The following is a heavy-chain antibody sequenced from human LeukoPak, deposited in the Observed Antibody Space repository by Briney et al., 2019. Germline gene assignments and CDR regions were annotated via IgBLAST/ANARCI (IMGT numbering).Heavy chain of an antibody. V-gene: IGHV1-69*05. CDR3: ARGDYDSSGDY. J-gene: IGHJ4*02. D-gene: IGHD3-22*01. Sequence: GASVKVSCKASGYTFTSYYMHWVRQAPGQGLEWMGGIIPIFGTANCAQKFQGGVTITTDESTSTAYMELSSLRSEDTAVYYCARGDYDSSGDYWGQGTLVTVSS. CDR2: IIPIFGTA. CDR1: GYTFTSYY.